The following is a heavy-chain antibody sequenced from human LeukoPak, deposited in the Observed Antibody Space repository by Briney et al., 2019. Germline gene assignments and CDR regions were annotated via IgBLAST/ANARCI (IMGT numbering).Heavy chain of an antibody. J-gene: IGHJ6*03. CDR1: GGTFSSYA. D-gene: IGHD6-19*01. Sequence: GASVKVSCKASGGTFSSYAISWVRQAPGQGLEWMGGIIPIFGTANYARKFQGRVTITADESTSTAYMELSSLRSEDTAVYYCARVAQYSSGWYGDYYYYYYMDVWGKGTTVTVSS. CDR3: ARVAQYSSGWYGDYYYYYYMDV. CDR2: IIPIFGTA. V-gene: IGHV1-69*13.